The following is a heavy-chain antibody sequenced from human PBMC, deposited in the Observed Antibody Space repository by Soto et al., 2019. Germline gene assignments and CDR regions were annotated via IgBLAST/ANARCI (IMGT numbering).Heavy chain of an antibody. J-gene: IGHJ4*02. Sequence: QVQLVQSGAELKKPGSSVKVSWRASGATFSISVFSWVRQAPGQGLEWMGGIISMFGTPNYSQKFQGRVTISADESTSTGYMELNNLRSDDTAIYYCARDLGGGYEPGDYWGQGTQVTVSS. CDR3: ARDLGGGYEPGDY. CDR1: GATFSISV. D-gene: IGHD5-12*01. CDR2: IISMFGTP. V-gene: IGHV1-69*12.